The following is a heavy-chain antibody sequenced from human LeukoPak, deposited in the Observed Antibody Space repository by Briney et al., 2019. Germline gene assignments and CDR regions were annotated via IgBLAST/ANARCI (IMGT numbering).Heavy chain of an antibody. CDR2: ISGSGGST. V-gene: IGHV3-23*01. J-gene: IGHJ1*01. CDR3: AKGHSGSYYFQH. D-gene: IGHD1-26*01. CDR1: GFTFSSYA. Sequence: GGSLRLSCAASGFTFSSYAMSWVRQAPGKGLEWVSAISGSGGSTYYADSVKGRFTISRDNSKNTLYLQMNSLRVEDTAVYYCAKGHSGSYYFQHWGQGTLVTVSS.